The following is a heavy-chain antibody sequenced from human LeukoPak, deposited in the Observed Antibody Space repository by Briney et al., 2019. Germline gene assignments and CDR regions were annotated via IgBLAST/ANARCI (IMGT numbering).Heavy chain of an antibody. V-gene: IGHV4-61*01. CDR2: IYYSGST. J-gene: IGHJ4*02. CDR1: GGSVSSGSYY. D-gene: IGHD6-13*01. Sequence: TSETLSLTCTVSGGSVSSGSYYWSWIRQPPGKGLEWIGYIYYSGSTNYNPSLKSRVTISVDTSKNQSSLKLSSVTAADTAVYYCARARREQQTPFGPLFDYWGQGTLVTVSS. CDR3: ARARREQQTPFGPLFDY.